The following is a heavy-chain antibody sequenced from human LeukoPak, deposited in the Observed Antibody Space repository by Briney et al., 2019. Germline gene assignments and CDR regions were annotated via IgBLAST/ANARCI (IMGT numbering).Heavy chain of an antibody. D-gene: IGHD2-15*01. Sequence: SETLSLTCTVSGGSISSSSYYWGWIRQPPGKGLEWIGSIYYSGSTYYNPSLKSRVTISVDTSKNQFSLKLSSVTAADTAVYYCARDIVCSGGSCYTYGMDVWGQGTTVTVSS. CDR3: ARDIVCSGGSCYTYGMDV. CDR1: GGSISSSSYY. V-gene: IGHV4-39*07. J-gene: IGHJ6*02. CDR2: IYYSGST.